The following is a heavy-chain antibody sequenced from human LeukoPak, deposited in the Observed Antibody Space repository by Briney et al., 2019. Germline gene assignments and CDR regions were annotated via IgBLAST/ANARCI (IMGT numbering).Heavy chain of an antibody. CDR2: IYYSGTT. V-gene: IGHV4-59*01. CDR1: GGSISHYY. D-gene: IGHD4/OR15-4a*01. J-gene: IGHJ6*02. CDR3: AREDPRTKVPEGMDV. Sequence: ASEALSLTCTVSGGSISHYYWSWIRQPPGEGREWIGYIYYSGTTNYNPSLKSRVTISVDTSKNQFSRKLNSVTAADTPVYYCAREDPRTKVPEGMDVWGQGTTVTVSS.